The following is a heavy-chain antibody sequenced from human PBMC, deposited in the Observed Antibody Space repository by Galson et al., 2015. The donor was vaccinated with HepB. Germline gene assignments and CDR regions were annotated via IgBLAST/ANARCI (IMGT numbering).Heavy chain of an antibody. CDR3: ARGGLRYFDWLFRASEYYYMDV. Sequence: SVKVSCKASGGTFSSYAISWVRQAPGQGLEWMGGIIPIFGTANYAQKFQGRVTITVDESTSTAYMELSSLRSEDTAVYYCARGGLRYFDWLFRASEYYYMDVWGKGTTVTVSS. D-gene: IGHD3-9*01. CDR2: IIPIFGTA. CDR1: GGTFSSYA. J-gene: IGHJ6*03. V-gene: IGHV1-69*13.